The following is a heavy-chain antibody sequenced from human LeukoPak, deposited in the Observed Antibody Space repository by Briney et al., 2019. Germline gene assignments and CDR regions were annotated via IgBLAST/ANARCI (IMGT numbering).Heavy chain of an antibody. D-gene: IGHD1-26*01. V-gene: IGHV1-2*02. CDR2: INPNSGGT. CDR3: ARGGEWELTRFDY. Sequence: ASVKVSCKASGYTFTGYYMHWVRQAPGQGLEWMGWINPNSGGTNYAQTFQGRVTMTRDTSISTAYMELRRLRSDDTAVYYCARGGEWELTRFDYWGQGTLVTVSS. CDR1: GYTFTGYY. J-gene: IGHJ4*02.